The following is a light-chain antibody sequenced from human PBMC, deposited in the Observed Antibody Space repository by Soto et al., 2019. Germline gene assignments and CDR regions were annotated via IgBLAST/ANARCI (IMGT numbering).Light chain of an antibody. CDR2: AAS. CDR1: QSISSY. V-gene: IGKV1-39*01. Sequence: DIQMTQSPSSLSASVGDRVTITCRASQSISSYLNWYQQKPGKAPKLLIYAASSLQSGVPSRFSGSGSGTDFTLTISSLQPEDSATYYCQQSYSTPVGFGQGTKVEIK. CDR3: QQSYSTPVG. J-gene: IGKJ1*01.